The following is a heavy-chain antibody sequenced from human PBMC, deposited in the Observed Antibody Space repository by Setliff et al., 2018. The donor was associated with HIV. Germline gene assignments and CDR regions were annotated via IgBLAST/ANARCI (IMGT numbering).Heavy chain of an antibody. J-gene: IGHJ4*02. CDR3: AKERDWDIVVVPAAKGFDY. CDR1: GFTFSNYW. CDR2: IKQDGSEK. V-gene: IGHV3-7*03. Sequence: GGSLRLSCAASGFTFSNYWMSWVRQAPGKGLEWVANIKQDGSEKYYVDSVKGRFTISRDNAKNSLYLQMNSLRAEDTTVYYCAKERDWDIVVVPAAKGFDYWGQGTLVTVSS. D-gene: IGHD2-2*01.